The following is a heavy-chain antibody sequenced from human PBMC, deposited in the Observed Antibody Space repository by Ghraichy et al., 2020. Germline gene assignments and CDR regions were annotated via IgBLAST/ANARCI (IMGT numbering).Heavy chain of an antibody. CDR3: ARALTSSIPPTPSETTFKGWFDP. Sequence: SVKVSCKASGGTFSSYTISWVRQAPGQGLEWMGRIIPILGIANYAQKFQGRVTITADKSTSTAYMELSSLRSEDTAVYYCARALTSSIPPTPSETTFKGWFDPWGQGTLVTVSS. V-gene: IGHV1-69*02. CDR2: IIPILGIA. J-gene: IGHJ5*02. CDR1: GGTFSSYT. D-gene: IGHD1-14*01.